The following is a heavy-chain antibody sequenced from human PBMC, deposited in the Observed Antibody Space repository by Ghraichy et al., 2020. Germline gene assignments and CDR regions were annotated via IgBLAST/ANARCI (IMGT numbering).Heavy chain of an antibody. J-gene: IGHJ4*02. CDR1: GFTISTWN. Sequence: GGSLRLSCAASGFTISTWNMNWVRQAPGKGVEWVSYISSGITTTSYADSVKGRFTISRDNAKNSLYLQMNSLTDEDTAVYYCVAAFDYWGQGTLVTVSS. D-gene: IGHD6-13*01. V-gene: IGHV3-48*02. CDR3: VAAFDY. CDR2: ISSGITTT.